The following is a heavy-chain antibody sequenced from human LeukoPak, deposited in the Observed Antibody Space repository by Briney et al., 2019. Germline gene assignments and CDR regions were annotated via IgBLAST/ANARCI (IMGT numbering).Heavy chain of an antibody. D-gene: IGHD2-2*01. J-gene: IGHJ6*03. CDR2: IIPIFGTA. V-gene: IGHV1-69*05. CDR3: ARDPSRTSSPYYYYYYMDV. Sequence: GASVKVSCKASGGTFSSYAISWVRQAPGQGLEWMGGIIPIFGTANYAQKFQGRVTITTDESTSTAYMELSSLRSEDTAVYYCARDPSRTSSPYYYYYYMDVWGKGTTVTVSS. CDR1: GGTFSSYA.